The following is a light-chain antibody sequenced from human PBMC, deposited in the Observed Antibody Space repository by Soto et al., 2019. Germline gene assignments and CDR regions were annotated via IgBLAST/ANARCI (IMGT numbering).Light chain of an antibody. Sequence: DIQMTQSPSSLSASVGDRVTITCRASQSISSYLNWYQQKPGKAPKLLIYAATSMQSGVPSRFSGSGSGKDFTLTIISLQPEDFATYYCQQSYSTPQTFGQGTKVDIK. CDR3: QQSYSTPQT. CDR1: QSISSY. V-gene: IGKV1-39*01. CDR2: AAT. J-gene: IGKJ1*01.